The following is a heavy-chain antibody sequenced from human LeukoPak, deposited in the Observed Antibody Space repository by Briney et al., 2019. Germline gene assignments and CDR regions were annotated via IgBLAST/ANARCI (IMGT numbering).Heavy chain of an antibody. CDR3: Y. J-gene: IGHJ4*02. V-gene: IGHV3-9*01. Sequence: PSGRSLRLSCAASGFTFDDCAMHWVRQAPGKGLEWVSGISWNSGSIGYADSVKGRFTISRDNAKNSLFLQMNSLRAEDTALYHDYWGQGTLVTVSS. CDR2: ISWNSGSI. CDR1: GFTFDDCA.